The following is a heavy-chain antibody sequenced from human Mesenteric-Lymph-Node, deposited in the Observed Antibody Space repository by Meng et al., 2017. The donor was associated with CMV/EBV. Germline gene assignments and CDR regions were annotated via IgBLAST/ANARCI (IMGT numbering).Heavy chain of an antibody. J-gene: IGHJ5*02. Sequence: GGSLRLSCAASGFTFSSYAMSWVRQAPGKGLEWVSVIYSGGSSTYYADSVKGRFTISRDNSKNTLYLQMNSLRAEDTAVYYCARDLWERSSYVGWFDPWGQGTLVTVSS. CDR3: ARDLWERSSYVGWFDP. D-gene: IGHD1-26*01. CDR2: IYSGGSST. CDR1: GFTFSSYA. V-gene: IGHV3-23*03.